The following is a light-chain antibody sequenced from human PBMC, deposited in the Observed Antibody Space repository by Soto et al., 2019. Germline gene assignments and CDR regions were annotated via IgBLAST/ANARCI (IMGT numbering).Light chain of an antibody. CDR2: LNSDGSH. CDR3: QTWGTGIYVV. Sequence: QPVLTQSPSASASLGASVKLTCTLSSGHSSYAIAWHQQQPEKGPRYLMKLNSDGSHSKGDGIPDRFSGSSSGAERYLTISSLQSEDEADYYCQTWGTGIYVVFGGGTKDTVL. J-gene: IGLJ2*01. CDR1: SGHSSYA. V-gene: IGLV4-69*01.